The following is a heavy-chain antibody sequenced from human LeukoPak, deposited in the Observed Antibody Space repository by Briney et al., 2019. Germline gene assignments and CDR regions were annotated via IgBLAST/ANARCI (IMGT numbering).Heavy chain of an antibody. CDR2: INHSGST. CDR1: GGSFSGYY. J-gene: IGHJ4*02. Sequence: SETLSLTCAVYGGSFSGYYWSWIRQPPGKGLEWIGEINHSGSTNYNPSLKSRVTISVDTSKNQFSLKLSSVTAADTVVYYCARGLSFYSSGWYGYWGQGTLVTVSS. V-gene: IGHV4-34*01. D-gene: IGHD6-19*01. CDR3: ARGLSFYSSGWYGY.